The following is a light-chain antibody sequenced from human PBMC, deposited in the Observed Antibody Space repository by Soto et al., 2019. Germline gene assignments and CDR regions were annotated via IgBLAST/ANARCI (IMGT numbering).Light chain of an antibody. Sequence: EIVLTQSPGTLSLSPGERATLSCRASQSVSSSYVAWYQQKPGQAPRLLIYGASSRATGIPDRFSGSGSGTDFTLTISRLESEDFAVYYCQQYGNSPLTFGGGTKVEIK. J-gene: IGKJ4*01. CDR2: GAS. CDR1: QSVSSSY. V-gene: IGKV3-20*01. CDR3: QQYGNSPLT.